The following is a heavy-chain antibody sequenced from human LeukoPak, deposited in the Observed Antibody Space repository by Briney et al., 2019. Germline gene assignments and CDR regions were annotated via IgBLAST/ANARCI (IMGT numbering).Heavy chain of an antibody. CDR1: GGSISSGDYY. CDR2: IYYSGST. Sequence: MTSETLSLTCTVSGGSISSGDYYWSWIRQPPGKGLEWIGYIYYSGSTYYNPSLKSRVTISVDTSKNQFSLKLSSVTAADTAVYYCAREIVVAPAAASYYYYYGMDVWGQGTTVTVSS. V-gene: IGHV4-30-4*01. D-gene: IGHD2-2*01. J-gene: IGHJ6*02. CDR3: AREIVVAPAAASYYYYYGMDV.